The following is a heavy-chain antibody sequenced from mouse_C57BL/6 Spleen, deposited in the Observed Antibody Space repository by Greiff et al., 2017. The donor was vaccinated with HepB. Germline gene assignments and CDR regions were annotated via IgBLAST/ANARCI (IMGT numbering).Heavy chain of an antibody. Sequence: VMLVESGAELVKPGASVKISCKASGYAFSSYWMNWVKQRPGKGLEWIGQIYPGDGDTNYNGKFKGKATLTADKSSSTAYMQLSSLTSEDSAVYFCATYGSSYGFAYWGQGTLVTVSA. CDR1: GYAFSSYW. CDR2: IYPGDGDT. V-gene: IGHV1-80*01. CDR3: ATYGSSYGFAY. D-gene: IGHD1-1*01. J-gene: IGHJ3*01.